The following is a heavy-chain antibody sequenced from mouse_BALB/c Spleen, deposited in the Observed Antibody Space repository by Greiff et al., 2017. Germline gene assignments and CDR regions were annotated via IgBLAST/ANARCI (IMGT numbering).Heavy chain of an antibody. V-gene: IGHV1-82*01. CDR2: IYPGDGDT. Sequence: VQLQQSGPELVKPGASVKISCKASGYAFRSSWMNWVKQRPGQGLEWIGRIYPGDGDTNYNGKFKGKATLTADKSSSTAYMQLISLTSVDSAVYFCARSGYYYAMDYWGQGTSVTVSS. CDR3: ARSGYYYAMDY. CDR1: GYAFRSSW. J-gene: IGHJ4*01. D-gene: IGHD3-2*02.